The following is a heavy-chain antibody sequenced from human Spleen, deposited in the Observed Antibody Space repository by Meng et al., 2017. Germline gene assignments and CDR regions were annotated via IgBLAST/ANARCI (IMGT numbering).Heavy chain of an antibody. V-gene: IGHV4-4*07. CDR2: MYSGGRT. D-gene: IGHD6-19*01. J-gene: IGHJ4*02. Sequence: SETLSLTCTVSGVSITSFSWSWIRQSAGKGLEWIGRMYSGGRTAHNPSLKSRVTMALDTSKNQLSLHLTSVTAADTAVYYCAVWQWPYDYWGQGTLVTVSS. CDR3: AVWQWPYDY. CDR1: GVSITSFS.